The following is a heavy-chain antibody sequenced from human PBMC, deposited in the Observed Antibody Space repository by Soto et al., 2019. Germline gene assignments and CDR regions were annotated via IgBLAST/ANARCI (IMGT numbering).Heavy chain of an antibody. CDR2: INWNSVSI. J-gene: IGHJ6*02. CDR3: AKDIRPHGHYYYGMDV. Sequence: EVQLVESGGGLVQPGRSLRLSCAASGFTFDDYAMHWVRQAPGKGLEWVSGINWNSVSIGYADSVKGRFTISRDNAKNSLYLQMNSLRAEDTALYSCAKDIRPHGHYYYGMDVWGQGTTVTVSS. D-gene: IGHD4-17*01. CDR1: GFTFDDYA. V-gene: IGHV3-9*01.